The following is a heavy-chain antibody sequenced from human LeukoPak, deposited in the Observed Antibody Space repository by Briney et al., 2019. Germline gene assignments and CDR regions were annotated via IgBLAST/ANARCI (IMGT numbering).Heavy chain of an antibody. CDR1: GFTFSSYS. J-gene: IGHJ6*02. CDR3: ARDTLRYYYDSSGYYYPANGMDV. CDR2: ISSSSSYI. V-gene: IGHV3-21*01. D-gene: IGHD3-22*01. Sequence: GGSLRLSCAASGFTFSSYSMNWVRQAPGKGLEWVSSISSSSSYIYYADSVKGRFTISSDNAKNTLYLQMNSLRAEDTAVSYCARDTLRYYYDSSGYYYPANGMDVWGQGTTVTVSS.